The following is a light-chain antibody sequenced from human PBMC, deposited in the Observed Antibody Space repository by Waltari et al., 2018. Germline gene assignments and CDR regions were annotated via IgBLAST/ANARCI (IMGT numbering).Light chain of an antibody. V-gene: IGKV1-39*01. J-gene: IGKJ2*01. CDR1: QTISIY. CDR2: AAS. CDR3: QQSYSAPPT. Sequence: DIQMTQSPSSLSASVGDRVTITCRASQTISIYLNWYQQKPGRAPNLLIYAASSLQSGVPSSFSGSGSGTDFTLTISSLQPEDFATYYCQQSYSAPPTFGQGTKLEI.